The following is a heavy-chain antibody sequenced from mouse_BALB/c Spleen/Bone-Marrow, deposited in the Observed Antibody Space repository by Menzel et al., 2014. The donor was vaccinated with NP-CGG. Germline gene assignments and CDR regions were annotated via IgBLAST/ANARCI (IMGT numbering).Heavy chain of an antibody. Sequence: EVKLVDSGGGLVQPGGSLRLSCAPSGFTFSDIYMDWVRQPPGKRLEWIATSRSKPNDYTTEYSASVKGRFIVSRDTSQSILYLQMNALRPEDTAIYYCAGDGGYGRDNWGQGTTLTVSS. D-gene: IGHD1-1*02. J-gene: IGHJ2*01. V-gene: IGHV7-1*02. CDR1: GFTFSDIY. CDR3: AGDGGYGRDN. CDR2: SRSKPNDYTT.